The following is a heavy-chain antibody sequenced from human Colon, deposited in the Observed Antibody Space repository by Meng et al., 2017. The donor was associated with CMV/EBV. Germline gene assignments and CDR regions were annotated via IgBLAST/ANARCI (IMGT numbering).Heavy chain of an antibody. J-gene: IGHJ4*02. D-gene: IGHD5-12*01. CDR1: GFTFSSYA. CDR2: IRGGDHKT. CDR3: AKGLNSGYD. Sequence: LSLTCAATGFTFSSYAMNWVRQAPGKGLEWVSSIRGGDHKTYYADSVKGRFTISRDNSKNTLYLQMNSLRAEDTALYYCAKGLNSGYDWGQGTLVTVSS. V-gene: IGHV3-23*01.